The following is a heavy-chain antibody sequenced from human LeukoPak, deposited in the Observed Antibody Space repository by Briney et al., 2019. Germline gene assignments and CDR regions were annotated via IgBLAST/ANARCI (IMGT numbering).Heavy chain of an antibody. Sequence: PSETLSLTCTVSGGSISGYYWGWIRQPPGKGLEWIGYIYSSGSTSYNPSLKSRVTMSVDTSKNQFSLKLSSVTAADTAVYYCARDNWNAPEYYYYMDVWGKGTTVTVSS. V-gene: IGHV4-59*12. D-gene: IGHD1-20*01. CDR2: IYSSGST. CDR1: GGSISGYY. CDR3: ARDNWNAPEYYYYMDV. J-gene: IGHJ6*03.